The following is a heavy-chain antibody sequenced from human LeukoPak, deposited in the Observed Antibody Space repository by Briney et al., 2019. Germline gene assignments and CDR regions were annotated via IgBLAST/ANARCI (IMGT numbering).Heavy chain of an antibody. CDR3: AKDGLCPDVCPTQIAVAGYFDS. J-gene: IGHJ4*02. D-gene: IGHD6-19*01. V-gene: IGHV3-23*01. CDR1: GFTFGIFT. Sequence: PGGSLRHSCAASGFTFGIFTMSWVRQAPGKGLEWISPINSHADSTYYADSVKGRFVISRDNSRNTLLLQMNSLRAEDTAVYYCAKDGLCPDVCPTQIAVAGYFDSWGQGIRVTVSS. CDR2: INSHADST.